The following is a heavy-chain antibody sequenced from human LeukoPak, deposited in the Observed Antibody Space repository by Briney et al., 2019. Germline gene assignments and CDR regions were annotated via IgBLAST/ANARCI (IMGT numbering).Heavy chain of an antibody. CDR1: GGSISSSSYY. CDR2: IYYSGSA. J-gene: IGHJ4*02. CDR3: ARGRYYFDY. Sequence: PSETLSLTCTVSGGSISSSSYYWGWIRQPPGKGLEWIGSIYYSGSAYYNPSLKSRVTISVDTSKNQFSLKLSSVTAADTAVYYCARGRYYFDYWGQGTLVTVSS. V-gene: IGHV4-39*07.